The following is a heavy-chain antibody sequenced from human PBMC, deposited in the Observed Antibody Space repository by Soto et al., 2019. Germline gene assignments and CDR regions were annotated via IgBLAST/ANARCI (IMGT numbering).Heavy chain of an antibody. CDR1: GGSISSYY. J-gene: IGHJ4*02. Sequence: SETLSLTCTVSGGSISSYYWSWIRQPPGKGLEWIGYIYYSGSTNYNPSLKSRVTISVDTSKNQFSLKRSSVTATDTAVYYCARLYGSGSYFDYWGQGTLVTVSS. CDR3: ARLYGSGSYFDY. CDR2: IYYSGST. V-gene: IGHV4-59*08. D-gene: IGHD3-10*01.